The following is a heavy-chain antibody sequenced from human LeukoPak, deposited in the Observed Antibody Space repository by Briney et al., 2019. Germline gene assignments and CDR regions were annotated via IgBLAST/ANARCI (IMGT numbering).Heavy chain of an antibody. J-gene: IGHJ6*02. CDR3: ARGYFSSSGRGMDV. V-gene: IGHV3-7*01. CDR2: IKQDGSEK. D-gene: IGHD6-13*01. Sequence: GGSLRLSCEASGFTSNNYWMSWVRQAPRKGLEWVANIKQDGSEKSYVDSVKGRFTISRDNAKNSLFLQMDSLRAEDTAVYYCARGYFSSSGRGMDVWGQGTTVTVSS. CDR1: GFTSNNYW.